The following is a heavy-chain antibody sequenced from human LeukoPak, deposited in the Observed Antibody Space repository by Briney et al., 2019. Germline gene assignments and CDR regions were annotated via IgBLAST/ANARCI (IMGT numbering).Heavy chain of an antibody. V-gene: IGHV3-48*03. J-gene: IGHJ4*02. Sequence: GGSLRLSCAASGFTFSSYEMNWVRQAPGKGLEWVSYISSSGSTIYYADSVKGRFTISRDNAKNSLYLQMNSLRAEDTAVYYCAREEIDYDSSGYYYYWGQGTLVTVSS. CDR3: AREEIDYDSSGYYYY. CDR1: GFTFSSYE. D-gene: IGHD3-22*01. CDR2: ISSSGSTI.